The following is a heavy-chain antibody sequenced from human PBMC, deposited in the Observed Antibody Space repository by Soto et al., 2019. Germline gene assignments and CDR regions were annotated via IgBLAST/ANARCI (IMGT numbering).Heavy chain of an antibody. V-gene: IGHV4-4*07. CDR1: GGSISSYY. CDR2: IYTSGST. Sequence: SETLSLTCTVSGGSISSYYWSWIRQPAGKGLEWIGRIYTSGSTNYNPSLKSRVTMSVDTSKNQFSLKLSSVTAADTAVYYCARDGLYSSSPEFDYWGQGTLVTVSS. CDR3: ARDGLYSSSPEFDY. D-gene: IGHD6-6*01. J-gene: IGHJ4*02.